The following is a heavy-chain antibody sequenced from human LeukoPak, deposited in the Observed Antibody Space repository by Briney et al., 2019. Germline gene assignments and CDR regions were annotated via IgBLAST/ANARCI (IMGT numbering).Heavy chain of an antibody. CDR1: GFTFTTSW. D-gene: IGHD6-6*01. V-gene: IGHV3-74*01. CDR3: ARDLYSSSSYRGAFDV. J-gene: IGHJ3*01. CDR2: IESDGTST. Sequence: GGSLRLSCAASGFTFTTSWMHWLRQAPGKGLVWVSRIESDGTSTTYADSVKGRFTISRDNAKNTLYLQMNSLRAEDTAVYYCARDLYSSSSYRGAFDVGGQGTMVSVSS.